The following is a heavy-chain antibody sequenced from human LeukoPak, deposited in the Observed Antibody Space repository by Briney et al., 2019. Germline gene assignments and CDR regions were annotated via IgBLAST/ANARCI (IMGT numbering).Heavy chain of an antibody. J-gene: IGHJ5*02. CDR1: GYSFTSYW. CDR2: IYPGDSDT. Sequence: GESLKISCKGSGYSFTSYWIGWVRQMPGKGLEWMGIIYPGDSDTRYSPSFQGQVTISADKSISTAYLQWSSLKVSDTAMYYCARSLSLMGSGWYRNWFDPWGQGTLVTVSS. V-gene: IGHV5-51*01. D-gene: IGHD6-19*01. CDR3: ARSLSLMGSGWYRNWFDP.